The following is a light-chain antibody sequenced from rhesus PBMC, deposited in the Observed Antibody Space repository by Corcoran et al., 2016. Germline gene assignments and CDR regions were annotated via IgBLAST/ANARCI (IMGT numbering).Light chain of an antibody. CDR1: QGISSY. CDR2: DAS. CDR3: LQHNSYPHS. Sequence: DIQMTQSPSSLSASVGDTVTITCRASQGISSYLNWFQQKPGKAPKLLIYDASSLESGVPSRFRGSGSGTDFTLTISSLQPEDFAAYYCLQHNSYPHSFGQGTKVGIK. J-gene: IGKJ2*01. V-gene: IGKV1-28*03.